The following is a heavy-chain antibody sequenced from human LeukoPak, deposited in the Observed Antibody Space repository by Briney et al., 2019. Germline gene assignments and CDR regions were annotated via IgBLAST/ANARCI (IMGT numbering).Heavy chain of an antibody. J-gene: IGHJ5*02. CDR2: TYYRSKWYN. D-gene: IGHD2/OR15-2a*01. V-gene: IGHV6-1*01. CDR1: GDSVSSNSAA. CDR3: ARTPTTSWDNWFDP. Sequence: SQTLSLTCAISGDSVSSNSAAWNWIRQSPSRGLEWLGRTYYRSKWYNDYAVSVKSRITINPDTSKNQFSLQLNSVTAADTAVYYCARTPTTSWDNWFDPWGQGTLVTVSS.